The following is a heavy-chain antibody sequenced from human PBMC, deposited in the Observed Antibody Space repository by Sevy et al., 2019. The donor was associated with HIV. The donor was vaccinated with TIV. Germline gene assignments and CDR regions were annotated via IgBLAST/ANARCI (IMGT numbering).Heavy chain of an antibody. V-gene: IGHV1-69*05. J-gene: IGHJ5*02. CDR3: ARGGTAMASWFDP. CDR1: GGTFSSYA. Sequence: ASVKVSCKASGGTFSSYAISWVRQAPGQGLEWMGGIIPIFGTANYAQKFQGRVTINTDESTSTAYMELSSLGSEDTAVYYCARGGTAMASWFDPWGQGTLVTVSS. D-gene: IGHD5-18*01. CDR2: IIPIFGTA.